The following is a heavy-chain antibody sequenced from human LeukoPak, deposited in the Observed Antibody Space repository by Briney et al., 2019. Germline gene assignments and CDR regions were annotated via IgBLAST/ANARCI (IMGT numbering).Heavy chain of an antibody. V-gene: IGHV4-4*02. CDR1: GGSISSGNW. CDR3: ARRPHYYDKGTWFDP. J-gene: IGHJ5*02. D-gene: IGHD3-22*01. CDR2: IFHSGST. Sequence: SGTLSLTCAVSGGSISSGNWWSWVRQPPGKGLQWIGEIFHSGSTNYNPSLKSRVTISVDNSKNQLSLTLTSVTAADTAVYYCARRPHYYDKGTWFDPWGRGTLVTVSS.